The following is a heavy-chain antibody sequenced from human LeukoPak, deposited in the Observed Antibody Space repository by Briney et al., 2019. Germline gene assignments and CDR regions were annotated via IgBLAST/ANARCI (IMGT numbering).Heavy chain of an antibody. CDR1: GFTFSSYG. Sequence: GGSLRLSCAASGFTFSSYGMHWVRQAPGKGLEWVAFIRYDGSNKYYADSVKGRFTISRDNSKNTLYLQMNSLRAEDTAVYYCAKDRGYTIDYWGQGTLVTVSS. D-gene: IGHD2-2*02. J-gene: IGHJ4*02. V-gene: IGHV3-30*02. CDR3: AKDRGYTIDY. CDR2: IRYDGSNK.